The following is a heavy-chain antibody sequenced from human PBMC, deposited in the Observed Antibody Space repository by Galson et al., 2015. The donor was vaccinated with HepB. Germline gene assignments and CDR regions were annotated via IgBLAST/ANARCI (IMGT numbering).Heavy chain of an antibody. CDR1: GFTFNNYA. V-gene: IGHV3-23*01. J-gene: IGHJ4*02. CDR2: ISGRGGST. D-gene: IGHD4-17*01. CDR3: AKAGDFGDYPVY. Sequence: SLRLSCAASGFTFNNYAMNWVRQAPGKGLEWVSGISGRGGSTYYADSVKGRFIISRDNSKNTLFLQMNSLRVEDTAIYYCAKAGDFGDYPVYWGQGTLVIVSS.